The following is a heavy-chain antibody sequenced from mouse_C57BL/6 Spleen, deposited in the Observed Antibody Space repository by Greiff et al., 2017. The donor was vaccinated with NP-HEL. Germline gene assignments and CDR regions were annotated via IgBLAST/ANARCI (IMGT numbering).Heavy chain of an antibody. CDR3: ARRALRRYFDV. J-gene: IGHJ1*03. CDR2: IDPSDSYT. CDR1: GYTFTSYW. D-gene: IGHD1-1*01. Sequence: QVQLQQPGAELVKPGASVKLSCKASGYTFTSYWMQWVKQRPGQGLEWIGEIDPSDSYTNYNQKFKGKATLTVDTSSSTAYMQLSSLTSEDSAVYYCARRALRRYFDVWGTGTTVTVSS. V-gene: IGHV1-50*01.